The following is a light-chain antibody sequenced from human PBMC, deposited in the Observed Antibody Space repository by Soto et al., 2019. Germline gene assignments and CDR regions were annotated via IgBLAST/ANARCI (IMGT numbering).Light chain of an antibody. V-gene: IGKV3-15*01. CDR3: QQYNKWPPT. Sequence: EIVMTQSPATLSVSPGERATLSCRASESVSSNLAWYQQKPGQAPSLLIYDASTRATAIPARFSGSGSGTEFTLTISSLQSEDFAVDHCQQYNKWPPTFGEGTKLEIK. J-gene: IGKJ2*01. CDR1: ESVSSN. CDR2: DAS.